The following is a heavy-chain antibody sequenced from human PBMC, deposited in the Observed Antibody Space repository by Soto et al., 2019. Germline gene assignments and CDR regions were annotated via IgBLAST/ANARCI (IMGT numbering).Heavy chain of an antibody. CDR2: ISGSGGST. D-gene: IGHD5-12*01. Sequence: PGGSLRLSCAASGFTFSSYAMSWVRQAPGKGLEWVSAISGSGGSTYYADSVKGRFTISRDNSKNTLYLQMNSLRAEDTAVYYCAKGPKGKYSGYVPFDYWGQGTLVTVSS. CDR1: GFTFSSYA. CDR3: AKGPKGKYSGYVPFDY. V-gene: IGHV3-23*01. J-gene: IGHJ4*02.